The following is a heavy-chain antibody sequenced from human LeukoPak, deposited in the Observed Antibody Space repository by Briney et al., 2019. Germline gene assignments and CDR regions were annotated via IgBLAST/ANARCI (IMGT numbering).Heavy chain of an antibody. CDR3: ARVSSGSYDNYFDY. CDR2: INTNTGNP. J-gene: IGHJ4*02. Sequence: ASVKVSCEASGYTFTSYAMNWVRQAPGQGLEWMGWINTNTGNPTYAQGFTGRFVFSLDTSVSTAYLQISSLKAEDTAVYYCARVSSGSYDNYFDYWGRGTLVTVSS. D-gene: IGHD1-26*01. CDR1: GYTFTSYA. V-gene: IGHV7-4-1*02.